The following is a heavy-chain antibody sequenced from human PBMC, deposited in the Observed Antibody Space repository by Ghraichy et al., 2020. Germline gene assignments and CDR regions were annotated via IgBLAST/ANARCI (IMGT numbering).Heavy chain of an antibody. V-gene: IGHV4-34*01. CDR2: INHSGST. CDR3: AREYSGYPYYFDY. J-gene: IGHJ4*02. D-gene: IGHD3-22*01. CDR1: GGSFSGYY. Sequence: SETLSLTCAVYGGSFSGYYWSWIRQPPGKGLEWIGEINHSGSTNYNPSLKSRVTISVDTSKNQFSLKLSSVTAADTAVYYCAREYSGYPYYFDYWGQGTLVTVSS.